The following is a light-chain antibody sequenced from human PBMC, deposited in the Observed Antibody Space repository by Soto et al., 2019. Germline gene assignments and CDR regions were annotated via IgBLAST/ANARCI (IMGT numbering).Light chain of an antibody. J-gene: IGKJ1*01. CDR3: QQYNSYWT. CDR1: QSIITS. V-gene: IGKV1-5*01. Sequence: DIQMTQSPSTLSASVGDRVTIACRASQSIITSLAWYQQKPGRAPRVLMYDAASVESGVPSRFSGSGSGTEFTLTISSLQPDDSATYYWQQYNSYWTFGQGTKVQIK. CDR2: DAA.